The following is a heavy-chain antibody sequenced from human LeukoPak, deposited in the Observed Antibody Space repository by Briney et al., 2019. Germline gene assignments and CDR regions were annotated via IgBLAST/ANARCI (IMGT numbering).Heavy chain of an antibody. Sequence: VSVKVSCKASGYTFASYYMHWVRQAPGQGLEWMGIINPSGGSTSYAQKFQGRVTMTRDMSTSTVYMELSSLRSEDTAVYYCAVAPVGEPFDYWGQGTLVTVSS. CDR3: AVAPVGEPFDY. CDR1: GYTFASYY. CDR2: INPSGGST. J-gene: IGHJ4*02. V-gene: IGHV1-46*01.